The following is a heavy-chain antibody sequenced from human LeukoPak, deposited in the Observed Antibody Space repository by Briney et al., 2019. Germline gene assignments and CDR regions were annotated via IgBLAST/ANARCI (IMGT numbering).Heavy chain of an antibody. Sequence: QPGGSLRLSCAASGFTFSSYAMSWVRQAPGKGLEWVSAISGSGGSTYYADSVKGRFTISRDNSKNTLYLQMNSLRAEDPTVYSGAHSPLRATTSFYGAQGTLVTVSS. CDR2: ISGSGGST. J-gene: IGHJ4*02. CDR3: AHSPLRATTSFY. V-gene: IGHV3-23*01. D-gene: IGHD4-17*01. CDR1: GFTFSSYA.